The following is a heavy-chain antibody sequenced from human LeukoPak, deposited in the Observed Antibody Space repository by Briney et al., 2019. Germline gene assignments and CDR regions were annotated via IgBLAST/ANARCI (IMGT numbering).Heavy chain of an antibody. CDR3: AKWEYYGSGPANIDY. D-gene: IGHD3-10*01. CDR2: ISYDGSNK. Sequence: GGSLRLSCAASGLTFSSYGMHWVRQAPGKGLEWVAVISYDGSNKYYADSVKGRFTISRDNSKNTLYLQMNSLRAEDTAVYYCAKWEYYGSGPANIDYWGQGTLVTVSS. J-gene: IGHJ4*02. CDR1: GLTFSSYG. V-gene: IGHV3-30*18.